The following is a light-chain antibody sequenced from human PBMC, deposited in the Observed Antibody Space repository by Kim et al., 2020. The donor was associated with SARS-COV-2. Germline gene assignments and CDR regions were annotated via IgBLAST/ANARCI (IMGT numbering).Light chain of an antibody. CDR1: QSISTA. Sequence: DIVLTQSPAVLSLSPGERATLSCRASQSISTALAWYQQKLGQAPRLLIYAASNRATGVPARFSGSGSGTDFTLTISSLEPEDFAVYYCQQRITWPDTFGQGTKLEI. V-gene: IGKV3-11*01. CDR2: AAS. J-gene: IGKJ2*01. CDR3: QQRITWPDT.